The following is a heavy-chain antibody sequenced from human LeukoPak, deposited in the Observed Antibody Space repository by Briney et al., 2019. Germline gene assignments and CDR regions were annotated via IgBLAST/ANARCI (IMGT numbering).Heavy chain of an antibody. CDR3: AREASQWELLPAFDY. CDR1: GFTFCGYA. V-gene: IGHV3-30-3*01. CDR2: ISYDGSNK. D-gene: IGHD1-26*01. Sequence: GGSLRLSCAASGFTFCGYAMHWVRQAPGKGLGWVAVISYDGSNKYYADSVKGRFTISRDNSKNTLYLQMNSLRAEDTAVYYCAREASQWELLPAFDYWGQGTLVTVSS. J-gene: IGHJ4*02.